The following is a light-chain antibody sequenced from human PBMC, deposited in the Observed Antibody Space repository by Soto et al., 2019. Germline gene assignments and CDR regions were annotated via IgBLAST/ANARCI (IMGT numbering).Light chain of an antibody. CDR1: SSDVGSYNV. CDR2: EVS. V-gene: IGLV2-23*02. CDR3: CSYAGSSSAYV. Sequence: QSALTQPASVSGSPGQSITISCTGTSSDVGSYNVVSWYQQHPGKAPKLLIYEVSKRPSGVSDRFSGSKSGNTASLTSSGLQAEDEADYHCCSYAGSSSAYVFGTGTKVTVL. J-gene: IGLJ1*01.